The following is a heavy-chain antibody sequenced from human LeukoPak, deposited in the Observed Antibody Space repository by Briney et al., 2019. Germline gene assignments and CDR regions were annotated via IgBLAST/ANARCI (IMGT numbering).Heavy chain of an antibody. CDR3: ATSKLQSFPFDY. J-gene: IGHJ4*02. CDR1: GGSISSYY. Sequence: SETLSLTCTVSGGSISSYYWSWIRQPPGKGLEWIGNIYYRGGTNYNPSLKSRLTISVDTSKNQFSLKLSSVTAADTAVYYCATSKLQSFPFDYWGQGTLVTVSS. CDR2: IYYRGGT. V-gene: IGHV4-59*08. D-gene: IGHD3-3*02.